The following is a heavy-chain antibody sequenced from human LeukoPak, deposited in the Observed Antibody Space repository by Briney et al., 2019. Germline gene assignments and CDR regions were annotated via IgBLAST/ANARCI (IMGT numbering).Heavy chain of an antibody. CDR1: GGTFSSYA. CDR2: IIPILGIA. CDR3: ARDEDYSGYD. V-gene: IGHV1-69*04. J-gene: IGHJ4*02. Sequence: SVKVSCRASGGTFSSYAISWVRQAPGQGLEWMGRIIPILGIANYAQKFQGRVTITADKSTSTAYMELSSLRSEDTAVYYCARDEDYSGYDWGQGTLVTVSS. D-gene: IGHD5-12*01.